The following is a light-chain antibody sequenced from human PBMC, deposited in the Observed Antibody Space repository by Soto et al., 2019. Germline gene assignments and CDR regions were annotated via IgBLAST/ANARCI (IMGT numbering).Light chain of an antibody. Sequence: AIRMTQSPSSLSASTGDRVTITCRASQGISSYLAWYQQKPGKAPKLLIYAASTLQSGVPSRFSGSGSGTDFTLTISCLQSEDFATYYSQQYYSYPETFGQGTKVDIK. CDR1: QGISSY. J-gene: IGKJ1*01. V-gene: IGKV1-8*01. CDR2: AAS. CDR3: QQYYSYPET.